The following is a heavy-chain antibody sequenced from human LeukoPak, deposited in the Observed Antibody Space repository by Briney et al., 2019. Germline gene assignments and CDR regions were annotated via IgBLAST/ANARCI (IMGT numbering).Heavy chain of an antibody. CDR3: ARVPGRAVAGRAGWFDI. CDR1: GGTFSSDA. D-gene: IGHD6-19*01. J-gene: IGHJ5*01. CDR2: ILPILGVT. Sequence: SVKVSCKASGGTFSSDAVTRVRQAPGQGLEWVGRILPILGVTKYAEKFQGRLKMTADTSTNTAYMDLNSLTSDDTAVYFCARVPGRAVAGRAGWFDIWGQGTLVTVSS. V-gene: IGHV1-69*04.